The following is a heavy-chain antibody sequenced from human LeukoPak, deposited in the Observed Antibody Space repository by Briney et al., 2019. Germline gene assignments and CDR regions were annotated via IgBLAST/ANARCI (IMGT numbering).Heavy chain of an antibody. CDR3: ARGRNYDFWSGYYSYYMDV. V-gene: IGHV1-2*02. Sequence: ASVKVSCKASGYTFTGYYVHWVRQAPGQGLEWMGWINPNSAGTNYAQKFQGRVTMTRDTSISTAYMELSRLRSEDTAVYYCARGRNYDFWSGYYSYYMDVWGKGTTVTVSS. D-gene: IGHD3-3*01. CDR2: INPNSAGT. CDR1: GYTFTGYY. J-gene: IGHJ6*03.